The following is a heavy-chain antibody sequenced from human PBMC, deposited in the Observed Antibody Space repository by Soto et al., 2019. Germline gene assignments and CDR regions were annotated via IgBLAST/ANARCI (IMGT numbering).Heavy chain of an antibody. CDR1: GGSVSSGSYY. V-gene: IGHV4-61*01. CDR3: ARGLGGAYTDY. J-gene: IGHJ4*02. CDR2: IYYSGST. Sequence: PSETLSLTCTVSGGSVSSGSYYWSWLRQPPGKGLEWIGYIYYSGSTNYNPSLKSRVTISVDTSKNQFSLKVSSVTAADTAVYYCARGLGGAYTDYWGQGTLVTVSS. D-gene: IGHD3-10*01.